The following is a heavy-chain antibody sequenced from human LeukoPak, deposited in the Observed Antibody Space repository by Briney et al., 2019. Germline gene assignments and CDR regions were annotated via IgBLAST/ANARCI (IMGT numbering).Heavy chain of an antibody. J-gene: IGHJ4*02. CDR1: GFTFSSYA. Sequence: GGSLRLSCAASGFTFSSYAMSWVRQAPGKGLEWVSAISSTSAYIYYADSVKGRFTISRDNAKNSLYLQMNSLRVEDTAMYYCAREPTGIILWGQGTLVTVSS. D-gene: IGHD5-18*01. CDR2: ISSTSAYI. CDR3: AREPTGIIL. V-gene: IGHV3-21*01.